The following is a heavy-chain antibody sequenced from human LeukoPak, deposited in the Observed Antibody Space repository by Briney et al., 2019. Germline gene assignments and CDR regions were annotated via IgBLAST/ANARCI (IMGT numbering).Heavy chain of an antibody. V-gene: IGHV4-59*01. CDR3: AREGMGAFDI. D-gene: IGHD6-13*01. CDR2: IYYSGST. CDR1: GGSISIYY. J-gene: IGHJ3*02. Sequence: PSETLSLTCTVSGGSISIYYWSWIRQPPGKGLEWIGYIYYSGSTNYNPSLKSRVTISVDTSKNQFSLKLSSVTAADTAVYYCAREGMGAFDIWGQGTMVTVSS.